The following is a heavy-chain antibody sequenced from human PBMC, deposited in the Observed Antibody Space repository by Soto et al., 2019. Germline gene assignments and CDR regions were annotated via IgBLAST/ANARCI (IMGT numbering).Heavy chain of an antibody. CDR3: TRRGRQSANWFDP. CDR2: IIPMSGSP. CDR1: GGTFSSYS. Sequence: QVQLVQSGAEVKTPGSSVKVSCKASGGTFSSYSIAWVRQAPGQGFEWMGGIIPMSGSPNYAQRFQGRVTFSADKSTNTVYMEVNSLTHEDTAVYYCTRRGRQSANWFDPWGQGTLVTVSS. V-gene: IGHV1-69*06. J-gene: IGHJ5*02.